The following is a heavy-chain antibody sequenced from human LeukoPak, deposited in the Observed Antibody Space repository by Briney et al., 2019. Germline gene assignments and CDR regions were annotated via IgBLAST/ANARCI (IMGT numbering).Heavy chain of an antibody. Sequence: PSQTLSLTCTVSGGSISSGGYYWSWIRQPPGKGLEWIGYIYHSGSTYYNPSLKSRVTISVDRSKNQFSLKLSSVTAADTAVYYCARDLLDSSWYYYNTAIWGQGTMVTVSS. J-gene: IGHJ3*02. CDR1: GGSISSGGYY. CDR2: IYHSGST. V-gene: IGHV4-30-2*01. D-gene: IGHD6-13*01. CDR3: ARDLLDSSWYYYNTAI.